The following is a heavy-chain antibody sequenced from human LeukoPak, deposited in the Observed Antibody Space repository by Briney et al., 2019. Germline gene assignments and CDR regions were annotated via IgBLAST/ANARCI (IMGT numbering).Heavy chain of an antibody. CDR3: ARDLTPYGYFDS. V-gene: IGHV3-7*01. Sequence: EGSLRLSCVASGFTFSSYWMSWVRQAPGKGLEWVANIKQDGSEKYYVDSVKGRFTISRDNAKNSLYLQMNSLRAEDTAVYYCARDLTPYGYFDSWGQGTLVTVSS. D-gene: IGHD2-15*01. CDR1: GFTFSSYW. CDR2: IKQDGSEK. J-gene: IGHJ4*02.